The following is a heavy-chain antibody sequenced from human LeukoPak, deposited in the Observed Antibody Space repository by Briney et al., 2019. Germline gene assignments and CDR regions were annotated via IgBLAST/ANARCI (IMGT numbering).Heavy chain of an antibody. CDR2: INHSGST. Sequence: SETLSLTCTVSGGSISSGGYYWSWIRQPPGEGLEWIGEINHSGSTNYNPSLKSRVSISVDTSKNQFSLKLTSVTAADTAMYFCARRPKSFDYWGQGTLVTVSS. D-gene: IGHD6-6*01. CDR3: ARRPKSFDY. CDR1: GGSISSGGYY. V-gene: IGHV4-39*07. J-gene: IGHJ4*02.